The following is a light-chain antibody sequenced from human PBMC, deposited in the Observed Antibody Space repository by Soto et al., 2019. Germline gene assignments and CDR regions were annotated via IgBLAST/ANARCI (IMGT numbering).Light chain of an antibody. Sequence: QSALTQPASVSGSPGQSITISCTGTSSDGGGYNYFSWYQQHPGKPPKLMIYDVSNRPSGVSNRFSGSKSGTTASLTISGLQAEDEADYYCSSYTSSSTLVFGGGTKLTVL. V-gene: IGLV2-14*01. CDR1: SSDGGGYNY. CDR2: DVS. CDR3: SSYTSSSTLV. J-gene: IGLJ2*01.